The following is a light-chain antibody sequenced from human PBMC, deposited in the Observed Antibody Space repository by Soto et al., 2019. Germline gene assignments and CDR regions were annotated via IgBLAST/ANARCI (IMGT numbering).Light chain of an antibody. Sequence: SVLTQPASVSGSAGQSITITCTGTSSDVGGYNYVSWYQQYPGKAPKLMIYDVSNRPSGVSNRFSGSKSGNTASLTISGLQAEDEADYYCNSYTSRSSSTYVFGTGTKVTVL. CDR3: NSYTSRSSSTYV. J-gene: IGLJ1*01. V-gene: IGLV2-14*01. CDR2: DVS. CDR1: SSDVGGYNY.